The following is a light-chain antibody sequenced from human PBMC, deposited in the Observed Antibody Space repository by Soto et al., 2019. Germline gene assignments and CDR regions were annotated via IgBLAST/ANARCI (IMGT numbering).Light chain of an antibody. CDR1: QSVLYSSNNKND. CDR2: WAS. V-gene: IGKV4-1*01. CDR3: QQYYTTPWT. Sequence: DIVMTQSPDSLAVSLGEGATINCKYSQSVLYSSNNKNDLAWYQQKPRQPPKLLIYWASTRESGVPDRFSGSGSGTDFPLTISSLQAEDVAVYYCQQYYTTPWTFGQGTKVEIK. J-gene: IGKJ1*01.